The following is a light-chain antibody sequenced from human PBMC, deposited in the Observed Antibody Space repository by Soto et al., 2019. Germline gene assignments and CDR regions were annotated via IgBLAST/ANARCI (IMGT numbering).Light chain of an antibody. CDR1: SSDVGRYNL. CDR3: CSYAGSSTYYV. V-gene: IGLV2-23*01. J-gene: IGLJ1*01. Sequence: QSALTQPASVSGSPGQSITISCTGTSSDVGRYNLVSWYQQHPGKAPKLMIYEGSKRPSGVSNRFTGSKSGNTASLTISGLQAEDEADYYCCSYAGSSTYYVFGTGTKFTVL. CDR2: EGS.